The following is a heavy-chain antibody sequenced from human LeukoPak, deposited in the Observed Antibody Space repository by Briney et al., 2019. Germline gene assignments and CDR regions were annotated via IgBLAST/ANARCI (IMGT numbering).Heavy chain of an antibody. Sequence: PGGSMRLSCAASGFTFSSYGMHWVRQAPGKGLEWVAVIWYDGSNKYYADSVKGRFTISRDNSKNTLYLQRNSLRAEDTAVYYCARGERKNYDSSGYDYYGMDVWGQGTTVTVSS. CDR1: GFTFSSYG. J-gene: IGHJ6*02. CDR3: ARGERKNYDSSGYDYYGMDV. D-gene: IGHD3-22*01. V-gene: IGHV3-33*01. CDR2: IWYDGSNK.